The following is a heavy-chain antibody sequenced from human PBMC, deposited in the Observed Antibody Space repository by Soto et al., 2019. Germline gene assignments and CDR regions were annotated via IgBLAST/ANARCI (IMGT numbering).Heavy chain of an antibody. J-gene: IGHJ6*03. Sequence: QVQLVQSGTEVKKPGASVKLSCTASGYTFTSYTIHWVRQAPGQRLEWMGWMNAGNGNTKYSQKFQGRVSITRDTSASTAYMELSFLRSEDTAVYYCARDGINSTDAWGKGTTVTVSS. D-gene: IGHD1-20*01. CDR3: ARDGINSTDA. V-gene: IGHV1-3*01. CDR1: GYTFTSYT. CDR2: MNAGNGNT.